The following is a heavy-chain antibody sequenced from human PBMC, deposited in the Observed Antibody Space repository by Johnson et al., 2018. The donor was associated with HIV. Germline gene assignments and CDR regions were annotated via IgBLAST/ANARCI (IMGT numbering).Heavy chain of an antibody. CDR2: INSDGSST. J-gene: IGHJ3*02. D-gene: IGHD3-16*01. CDR1: GFTFSSYW. Sequence: DVQLVESGGGLVQPGGSLRLSCAASGFTFSSYWMHWVRQAPGKGLVWVSRINSDGSSTTYADSVKGRFTISRDNAKNILYLQMNSLRAEDTAVYYCARVPVVIGGVRKAFDIWGQGTMVTVSS. V-gene: IGHV3-74*01. CDR3: ARVPVVIGGVRKAFDI.